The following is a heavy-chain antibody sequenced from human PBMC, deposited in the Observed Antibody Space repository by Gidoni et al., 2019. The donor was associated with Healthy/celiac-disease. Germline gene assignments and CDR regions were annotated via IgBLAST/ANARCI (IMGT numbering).Heavy chain of an antibody. V-gene: IGHV1-18*01. CDR1: GYTFTSYG. CDR2: ISAYNGNT. CDR3: AREWREFGVVIMWPY. D-gene: IGHD3-3*01. J-gene: IGHJ4*02. Sequence: QVQLVQSGAEVKKPGASVMVSCKASGYTFTSYGISWVGQAPGQGLEWMGWISAYNGNTNYAQKLQGRVTMTTDTTTSTAYMELRSLRSDDTAVYYCAREWREFGVVIMWPYWGQGTLVTVSS.